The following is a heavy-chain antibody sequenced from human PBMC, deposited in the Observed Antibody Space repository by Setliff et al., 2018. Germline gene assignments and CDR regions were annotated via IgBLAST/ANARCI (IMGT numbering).Heavy chain of an antibody. D-gene: IGHD6-13*01. J-gene: IGHJ6*02. CDR2: ISADNGNT. V-gene: IGHV1-18*01. CDR3: ARVRKNDDSNNWYGASYYSYHYAMDA. CDR1: GYTFTTYG. Sequence: VASVKVSCKASGYTFTTYGISWVRQAPGQGLEWMGWISADNGNTNYAQNLQGRVTMTTDTSTSTTYMELRSLRSDDTAIYYCARVRKNDDSNNWYGASYYSYHYAMDAWGLGTTVTVSS.